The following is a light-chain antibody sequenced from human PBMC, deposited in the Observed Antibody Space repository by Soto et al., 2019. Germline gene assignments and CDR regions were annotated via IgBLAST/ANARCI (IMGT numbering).Light chain of an antibody. J-gene: IGLJ2*01. CDR1: SGRIASNY. V-gene: IGLV6-57*01. CDR2: EDN. Sequence: NFMLTQSHSVSESPGKTVIISCTRSSGRIASNYVQWYQQRPGSSPIIVIYEDNQRASGVPHRFSGSIDSSSNSASLTISGLKTEDEADYYCQSYNSSTVVFGGGTKLTVL. CDR3: QSYNSSTVV.